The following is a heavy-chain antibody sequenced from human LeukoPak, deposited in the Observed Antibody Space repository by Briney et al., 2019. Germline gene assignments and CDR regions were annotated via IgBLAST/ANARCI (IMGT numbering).Heavy chain of an antibody. V-gene: IGHV4-61*02. CDR1: GGSISSGSYY. CDR3: ARGVYYDTSDNWFDP. J-gene: IGHJ5*02. D-gene: IGHD3-22*01. Sequence: PSETLSLTCTVSGGSISSGSYYWIWIRQPAGKGLEWIGRIYTSGSTNYNPSLKSRVTISVDTSKNQFSLKLSSVTAADTAVYYCARGVYYDTSDNWFDPWGQGTLVTVSS. CDR2: IYTSGST.